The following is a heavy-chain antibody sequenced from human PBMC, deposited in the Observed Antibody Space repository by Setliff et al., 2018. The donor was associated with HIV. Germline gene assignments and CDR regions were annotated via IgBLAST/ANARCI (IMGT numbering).Heavy chain of an antibody. CDR1: GGSISSADHY. Sequence: SETLSLTCTVSGGSISSADHYWSWIRQPPGRGLEWIAYIFYSGSTYYNPSLKSRVTISVDTSKNQFSLKLSSVTAADTAVYYCARAGWFGEFRGFDPWGQGTLVTVS. J-gene: IGHJ5*02. CDR2: IFYSGST. V-gene: IGHV4-30-4*08. CDR3: ARAGWFGEFRGFDP. D-gene: IGHD3-10*01.